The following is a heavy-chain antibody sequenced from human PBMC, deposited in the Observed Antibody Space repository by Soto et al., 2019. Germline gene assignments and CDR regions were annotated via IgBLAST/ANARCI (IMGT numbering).Heavy chain of an antibody. Sequence: GPSVKVSCKASGYTFTSYGISWVRQAPGQGLEWMGWISAYNGNTNYAQKLQGRVTMTTDTSTSTAYMELRSLRSDDTAVYYCARAVGVVITDNWFDPWGQGTLVTVSS. V-gene: IGHV1-18*01. CDR1: GYTFTSYG. CDR3: ARAVGVVITDNWFDP. D-gene: IGHD3-3*01. J-gene: IGHJ5*02. CDR2: ISAYNGNT.